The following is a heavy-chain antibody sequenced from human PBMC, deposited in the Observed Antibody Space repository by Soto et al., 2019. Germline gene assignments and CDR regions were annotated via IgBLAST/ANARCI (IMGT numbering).Heavy chain of an antibody. Sequence: SETLSLNCAVSGGSISSGGYSWSWIRQPPGKGLEWIGYIYHSGSTYYNPSLKSRDTISVDRSKNQFSFKLTSVTAADTAVYYCARMRKRCVVVPADTTARLRENWFDPWGQGTPVTVSS. D-gene: IGHD2-15*01. V-gene: IGHV4-30-2*01. CDR3: ARMRKRCVVVPADTTARLRENWFDP. CDR1: GGSISSGGYS. CDR2: IYHSGST. J-gene: IGHJ5*02.